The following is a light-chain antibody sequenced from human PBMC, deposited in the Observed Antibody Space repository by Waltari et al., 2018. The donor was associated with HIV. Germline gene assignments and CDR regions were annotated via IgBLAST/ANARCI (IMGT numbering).Light chain of an antibody. V-gene: IGLV1-40*01. CDR2: GNS. Sequence: QSLLTQPPSVSGAPGQRVTIPCTGDGSTIGAGSDVHWYQPLPGKAPKLLIFGNSNRPSGVPDRFSGSKSGASASLAIAGLQIEDEADYYCQSYDTSLVFGGGTKLTVL. CDR3: QSYDTSLV. CDR1: GSTIGAGSD. J-gene: IGLJ2*01.